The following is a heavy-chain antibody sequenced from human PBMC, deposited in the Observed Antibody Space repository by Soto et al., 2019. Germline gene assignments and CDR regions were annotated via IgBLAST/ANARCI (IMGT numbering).Heavy chain of an antibody. CDR2: IYPGDSDT. D-gene: IGHD3-3*01. CDR1: GDSFTSYW. CDR3: ARSHYDFWSGYPDYDAFDI. Sequence: GESLKISCKGSGDSFTSYWIGWGRQMPGRGLEWMGIIYPGDSDTRYSPSFQGQVTISADKSISTAYLQWSSLKASDTAMYYCARSHYDFWSGYPDYDAFDIWGQGTMVTVSS. V-gene: IGHV5-51*01. J-gene: IGHJ3*02.